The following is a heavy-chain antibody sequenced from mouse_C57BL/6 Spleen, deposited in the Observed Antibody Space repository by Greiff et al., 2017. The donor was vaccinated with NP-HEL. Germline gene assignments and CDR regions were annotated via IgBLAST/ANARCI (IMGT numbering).Heavy chain of an antibody. CDR2: ISSGGSYT. J-gene: IGHJ1*03. CDR3: ARQNNYHWYFDV. Sequence: EVNLVESGGDLVKPGGSLKLSCAASGFTFSSYGMSWVRQTPDKRLEWVATISSGGSYTYYPDSVKGRFTISRDNAKNTLYLQMSSLKSEDTAMYYCARQNNYHWYFDVWGTGTTVTVSS. V-gene: IGHV5-6*01. CDR1: GFTFSSYG. D-gene: IGHD5-1-1*01.